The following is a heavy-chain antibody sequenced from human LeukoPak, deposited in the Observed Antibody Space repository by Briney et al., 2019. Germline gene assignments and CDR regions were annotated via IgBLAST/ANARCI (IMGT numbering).Heavy chain of an antibody. CDR3: ARHRIVVVPAAIDAFDI. Sequence: SETLSLTCAVYGGSFSGYYWSWIRQPPGKGLEWIGEINHSGSTNYNPSLKSRVTISVDTSKNQFSLKLSSVTAADTAVYYCARHRIVVVPAAIDAFDIWGQGTMVTVSS. CDR2: INHSGST. J-gene: IGHJ3*02. CDR1: GGSFSGYY. D-gene: IGHD2-2*01. V-gene: IGHV4-34*01.